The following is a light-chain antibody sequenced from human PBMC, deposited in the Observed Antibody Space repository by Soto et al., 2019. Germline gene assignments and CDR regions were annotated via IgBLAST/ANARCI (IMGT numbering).Light chain of an antibody. CDR2: EVT. Sequence: QSALTQPASVSGSPGQSITISCSGTSSDVGGYNYVSWYQQSPGKAPKLLIYEVTNRPSGVSNRFSASKSGNTASLTISGLQAEDEADYYCASYARGSTLVVFGGGTKVTVL. CDR1: SSDVGGYNY. CDR3: ASYARGSTLVV. J-gene: IGLJ2*01. V-gene: IGLV2-14*01.